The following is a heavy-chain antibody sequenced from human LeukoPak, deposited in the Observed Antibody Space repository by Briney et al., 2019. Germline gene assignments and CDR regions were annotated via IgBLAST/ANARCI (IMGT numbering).Heavy chain of an antibody. CDR3: ARHAIVPAAIAWFDP. D-gene: IGHD2-2*01. J-gene: IGHJ5*02. CDR2: IYHSGST. V-gene: IGHV4-38-2*01. CDR1: GYSISSGYY. Sequence: PSETLSLTCAVSGYSISSGYYWGWIRQPPGKGLEWIGSIYHSGSTYYNPSLKSRVTISVDTSKNQFSLKLSSVTAADTAVYYCARHAIVPAAIAWFDPWGQGTLVTVSS.